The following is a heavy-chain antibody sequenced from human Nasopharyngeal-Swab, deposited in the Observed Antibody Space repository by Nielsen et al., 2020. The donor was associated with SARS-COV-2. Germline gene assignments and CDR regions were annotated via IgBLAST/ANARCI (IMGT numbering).Heavy chain of an antibody. CDR3: ARDMRVKPSITIFGVVIYYGMDV. J-gene: IGHJ6*02. CDR2: IWYDGSNK. D-gene: IGHD3-3*01. Sequence: WIRQPPGKGLEWVAVIWYDGSNKYYADSVKGRFTISRDNSKNTLYLQMNSLRAEDTAVYYCARDMRVKPSITIFGVVIYYGMDVWGQGTTVTVSS. V-gene: IGHV3-33*01.